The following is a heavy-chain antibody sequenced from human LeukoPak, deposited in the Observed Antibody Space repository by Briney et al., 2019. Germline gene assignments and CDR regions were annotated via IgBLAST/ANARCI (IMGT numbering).Heavy chain of an antibody. D-gene: IGHD5/OR15-5a*01. CDR2: IWSDGSNK. CDR1: GFTFSSYG. CDR3: ARRRYSVYDFDY. V-gene: IGHV3-33*01. J-gene: IGHJ4*02. Sequence: PGGGLRLSCAACGFTFSSYGMHWVRQAPGKGLEGVAVIWSDGSNKYYADAVKGRFTIARDNCKNTLDLQTNNRGAEDTAVYYCARRRYSVYDFDYWGQGTLVPVSS.